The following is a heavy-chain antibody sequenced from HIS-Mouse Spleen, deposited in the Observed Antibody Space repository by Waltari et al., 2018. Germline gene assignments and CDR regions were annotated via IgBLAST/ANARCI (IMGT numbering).Heavy chain of an antibody. CDR2: IIPIFGTA. D-gene: IGHD3-10*01. CDR3: ASETDNRITMVRGVKYYYYGMDV. J-gene: IGHJ6*02. CDR1: GGTFSSYA. Sequence: QVQLVQSGAEVKKPGSSVKVSCKASGGTFSSYAISWVRQSPGQGLEWMGGIIPIFGTANYAQKFQGRVRITADESTSTAYMELSSLRSEDTAVYYCASETDNRITMVRGVKYYYYGMDVWGQGTTVTVSS. V-gene: IGHV1-69*01.